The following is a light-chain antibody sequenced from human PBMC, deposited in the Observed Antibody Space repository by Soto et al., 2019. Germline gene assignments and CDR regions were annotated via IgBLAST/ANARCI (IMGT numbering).Light chain of an antibody. Sequence: QSVLTQPASVSGSPGQSITISCTGTSGDIGSYNRVSWYQQHPGKAPKLIIYEVTDRPSGVSNRFSGSKSGNTASLTVSGLKADDEADYYCCSYAGSNNYYLFGPGTKLTVL. J-gene: IGLJ1*01. CDR1: SGDIGSYNR. CDR3: CSYAGSNNYYL. CDR2: EVT. V-gene: IGLV2-23*02.